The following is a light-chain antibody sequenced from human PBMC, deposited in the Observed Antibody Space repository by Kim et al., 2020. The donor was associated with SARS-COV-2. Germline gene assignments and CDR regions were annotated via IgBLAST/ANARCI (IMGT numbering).Light chain of an antibody. CDR1: QPVRRSV. Sequence: ERQTFPCRVSQPVRRSVFAWPQPNPGQAHTLSFYGAFRRATGIPYRFSGTASGTDFTLTIRRLEPEDFAVYYCQPYSSSPPTTFGQRTRLEIK. CDR3: QPYSSSPPTT. CDR2: GAF. V-gene: IGKV3-20*01. J-gene: IGKJ5*01.